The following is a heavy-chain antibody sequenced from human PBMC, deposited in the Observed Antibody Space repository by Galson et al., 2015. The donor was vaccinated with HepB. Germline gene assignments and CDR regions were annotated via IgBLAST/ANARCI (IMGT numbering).Heavy chain of an antibody. CDR2: IIPIYGTG. CDR1: GGTFSIYA. V-gene: IGHV1-69*13. D-gene: IGHD6-6*01. J-gene: IGHJ4*02. CDR3: ARAQAARSWTFDY. Sequence: SVKVSCKASGGTFSIYAISWVRQAPGQGLEWVGGIIPIYGTGNYAPKFQDRVTITADESTSTAYMELSSLKSEDAAVYYCARAQAARSWTFDYWGQGTLVTVSS.